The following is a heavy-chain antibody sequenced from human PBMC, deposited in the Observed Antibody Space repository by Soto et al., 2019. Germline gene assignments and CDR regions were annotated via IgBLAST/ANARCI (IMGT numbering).Heavy chain of an antibody. CDR1: GFPFSMFA. J-gene: IGHJ6*02. Sequence: EVQVLESGGGSVQPGGSLRLSCAASGFPFSMFAMNWVRQAPGKGLEWVSGIRGSGGGTYYADSVKGRFTISRDDSRNMLYLEMNTLRGEDTAVYYCAKASGRVHYGMHVWGQGTTDTVSS. CDR2: IRGSGGGT. CDR3: AKASGRVHYGMHV. D-gene: IGHD3-10*01. V-gene: IGHV3-23*01.